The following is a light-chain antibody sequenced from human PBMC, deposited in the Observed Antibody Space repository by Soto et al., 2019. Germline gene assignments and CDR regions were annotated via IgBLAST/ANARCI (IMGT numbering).Light chain of an antibody. V-gene: IGLV2-14*01. CDR1: SSDVGGFNY. Sequence: QSALTQPASVPGSPGQSITISCTGTSSDVGGFNYVSWYQQFPGKAPKLMIYEVSNRPSGVSNRFSGSKSGNTASLTISGFQAEDEGDYYCSSYTTSNTLVFGTGTKVTVL. CDR2: EVS. CDR3: SSYTTSNTLV. J-gene: IGLJ1*01.